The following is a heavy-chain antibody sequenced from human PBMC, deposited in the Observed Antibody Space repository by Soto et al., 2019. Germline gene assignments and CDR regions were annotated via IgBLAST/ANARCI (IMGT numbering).Heavy chain of an antibody. J-gene: IGHJ2*01. CDR1: GGTFSSYA. CDR2: IIPIFGTA. CDR3: ARRESLGVGATLGVRDWYFDL. V-gene: IGHV1-69*01. Sequence: QVQLVQSGAEVKKPGSSVKVSCKASGGTFSSYAISWVRQAPGQGLEWMGGIIPIFGTANYAQKFQGRVTIAADESTSTGYMELSSLRSEDTAVYYCARRESLGVGATLGVRDWYFDLWGRGTLVTVSS. D-gene: IGHD1-26*01.